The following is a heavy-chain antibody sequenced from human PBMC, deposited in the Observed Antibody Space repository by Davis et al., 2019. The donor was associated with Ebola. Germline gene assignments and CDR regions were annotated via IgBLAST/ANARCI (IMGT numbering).Heavy chain of an antibody. CDR2: INSNNGDT. CDR1: GYTFSNYY. Sequence: ASVKVSCKTSGYTFSNYYIHWVRQAPGQGLEWMGMINSNNGDTNYAQRFQGRVTMTREMSTTTAFMELTSLTSDDTAIYFCARELPVTGHRSADYWGQGTLVTVSS. V-gene: IGHV1-2*02. CDR3: ARELPVTGHRSADY. J-gene: IGHJ4*02. D-gene: IGHD2-21*02.